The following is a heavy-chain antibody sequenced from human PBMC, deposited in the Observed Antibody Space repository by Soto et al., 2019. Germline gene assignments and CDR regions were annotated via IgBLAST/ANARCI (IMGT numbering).Heavy chain of an antibody. CDR2: ISSSSSYI. J-gene: IGHJ6*02. CDR3: ARDLIGSSSYYYYGMDV. D-gene: IGHD1-26*01. CDR1: GFTFSSYS. Sequence: GGSLRLSCAASGFTFSSYSMNWVRQAPGKGLEWVSSISSSSSYIYYADSVKGRFTISRDNAKNSLYLQMNSLRAEDTAVYYCARDLIGSSSYYYYGMDVWGQGTKVTVSS. V-gene: IGHV3-21*01.